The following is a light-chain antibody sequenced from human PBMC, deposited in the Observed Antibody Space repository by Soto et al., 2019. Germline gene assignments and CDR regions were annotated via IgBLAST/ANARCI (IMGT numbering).Light chain of an antibody. CDR3: QQYSNWPLT. CDR1: QSVSSN. CDR2: GAS. V-gene: IGKV3-15*01. Sequence: EIVMRQSPVTLSVSPGERATLSCRASQSVSSNLAWYQQKPGQAPRLLIYGASTRATGFPARFSGSGSGTDFTLTIISLQSEDFAVYYCQQYSNWPLTFGGGTKVEIK. J-gene: IGKJ4*01.